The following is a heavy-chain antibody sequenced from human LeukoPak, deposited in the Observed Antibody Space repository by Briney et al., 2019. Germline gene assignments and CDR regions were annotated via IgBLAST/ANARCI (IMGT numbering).Heavy chain of an antibody. Sequence: GASVKVSCKPSGYSLNSHHVHWVRQAPGQGLEWMGINFFHDGTTSNTQKFPGRLTMTRDTSTSTVYMELSSLRSEDTAVYYCARDSGNYHYDMDVWGQGTTVIVSS. CDR1: GYSLNSHH. V-gene: IGHV1-46*02. CDR2: NFFHDGTT. CDR3: ARDSGNYHYDMDV. D-gene: IGHD3-10*01. J-gene: IGHJ6*02.